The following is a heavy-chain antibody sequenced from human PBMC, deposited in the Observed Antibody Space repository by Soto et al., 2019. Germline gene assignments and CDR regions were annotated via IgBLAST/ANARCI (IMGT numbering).Heavy chain of an antibody. D-gene: IGHD1-1*01. CDR1: GDYMTKDY. J-gene: IGHJ5*02. Sequence: SETLSLTCIVSGDYMTKDYWSWIRRPPGKGLEWIGYIYYSGKTDYNSSLQSRLCISIDTSMKQCARNLSSATAADTAMDDCARSYIGDNCRSWGKQTL. CDR3: ARSYIGDNCRS. V-gene: IGHV4-59*01. CDR2: IYYSGKT.